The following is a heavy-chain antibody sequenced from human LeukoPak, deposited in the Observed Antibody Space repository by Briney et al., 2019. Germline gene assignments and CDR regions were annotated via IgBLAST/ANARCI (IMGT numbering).Heavy chain of an antibody. CDR3: ASRYCSGGSCFSRDYYYYYMDV. J-gene: IGHJ6*03. CDR1: GGTFRNYG. D-gene: IGHD2-15*01. Sequence: SVKVSCKTSGGTFRNYGFTWVRQAPGQGLEWMGGIIPIFGTGKYAQKFQGRVTVIADEFTSTAYMELSSLRSEDTAVCYCASRYCSGGSCFSRDYYYYYMDVWGKGTTVTVSS. CDR2: IIPIFGTG. V-gene: IGHV1-69*13.